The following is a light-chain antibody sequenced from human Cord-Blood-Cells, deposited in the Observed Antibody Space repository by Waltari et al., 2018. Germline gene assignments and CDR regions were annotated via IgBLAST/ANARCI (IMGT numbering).Light chain of an antibody. Sequence: DIQMTQSPSSLSASVGDRVNITCRASQSISSYLNWYQQKPGKAPKLLIYAASSVQSGVPSRFSGSGGGTDFNLTISSLKPEDFATYYCQQSYSTLWTFGQGTKVEIK. J-gene: IGKJ1*01. CDR1: QSISSY. CDR3: QQSYSTLWT. V-gene: IGKV1-39*01. CDR2: AAS.